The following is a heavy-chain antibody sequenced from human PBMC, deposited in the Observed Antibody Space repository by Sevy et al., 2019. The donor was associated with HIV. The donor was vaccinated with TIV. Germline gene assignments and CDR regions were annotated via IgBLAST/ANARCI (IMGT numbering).Heavy chain of an antibody. CDR1: GFTFGDYC. J-gene: IGHJ4*02. CDR2: LKSDVYGGTV. V-gene: IGHV3-49*04. D-gene: IGHD1-1*01. CDR3: TRWKEAQSIFDY. Sequence: GGSLRLSCTASGFTFGDYCMSWVRQAPGKGLEWVAFLKSDVYGGTVDHAASVRGRFVISRDDSKPIAYLQMNDLKTDDTGVYYCTRWKEAQSIFDYWGQGALVTVSS.